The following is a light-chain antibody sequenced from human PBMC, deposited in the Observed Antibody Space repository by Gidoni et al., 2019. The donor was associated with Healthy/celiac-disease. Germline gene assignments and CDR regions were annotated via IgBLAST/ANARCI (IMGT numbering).Light chain of an antibody. CDR2: EVS. Sequence: QSALTQPASVSGSPGQSITISCTGTSSDVGGYNYVSWYQQHPGKAPKLMIYEVSHRPSGVPDRFSGSKSGNTASLTISGLQAEDEADYYCSSYTSSGVVFGGGTKLTVL. CDR3: SSYTSSGVV. V-gene: IGLV2-14*01. J-gene: IGLJ2*01. CDR1: SSDVGGYNY.